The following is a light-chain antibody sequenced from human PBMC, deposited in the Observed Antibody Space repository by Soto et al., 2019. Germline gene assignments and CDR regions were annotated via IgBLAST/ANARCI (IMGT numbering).Light chain of an antibody. CDR2: ELT. CDR1: SDNVGRFSF. CDR3: DSYTSSRAYV. V-gene: IGLV2-14*01. J-gene: IGLJ1*01. Sequence: QSVLTQPASVSGSPGQSITISCTGTSDNVGRFSFVSWYQQHPGKAPKLLIYELTKRPSGISDRFSGSKSGNTASLTISGLQAEDEADYYCDSYTSSRAYVFGIGTKLTVL.